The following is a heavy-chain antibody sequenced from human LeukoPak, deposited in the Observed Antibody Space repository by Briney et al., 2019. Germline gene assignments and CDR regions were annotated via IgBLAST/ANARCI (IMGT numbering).Heavy chain of an antibody. Sequence: GGSLRLSCAASGLTFSSYWMHWVRQVPGKGLVWVSRINSDGSSTNYADSVKGRFTISRDNAKNTLYLQMNSLRAEDTAVYYCARDGAVVIAPYNWFDPWGQGTLVTVSS. CDR1: GLTFSSYW. CDR2: INSDGSST. D-gene: IGHD2-21*01. CDR3: ARDGAVVIAPYNWFDP. J-gene: IGHJ5*02. V-gene: IGHV3-74*01.